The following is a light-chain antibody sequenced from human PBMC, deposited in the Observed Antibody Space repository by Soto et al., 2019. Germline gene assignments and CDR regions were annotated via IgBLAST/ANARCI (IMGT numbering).Light chain of an antibody. Sequence: QSALTQPPSASGSPGQSVTISCTGTSSDDGGFKYVSWYRQYPGKAPKLILYEFSQRPSGVPDRFSGSKSGNTASLTVSGLQAEDEADYYCSSYTSINNSLVFGAGTKVTVL. CDR1: SSDDGGFKY. CDR3: SSYTSINNSLV. J-gene: IGLJ1*01. V-gene: IGLV2-8*01. CDR2: EFS.